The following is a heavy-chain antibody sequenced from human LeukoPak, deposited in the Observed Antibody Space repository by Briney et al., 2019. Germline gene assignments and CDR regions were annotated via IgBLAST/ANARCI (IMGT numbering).Heavy chain of an antibody. V-gene: IGHV4-38-2*02. CDR3: ARHRIGTLWFGELLSRLNWFDP. Sequence: TSETLSLTCTVSGYSISSGYYWGWIRQPPGKGLEWIGSIYHSGSTYYNPSLKSRVTISVDTSKNQFSLKLSSVTAADTAVYYCARHRIGTLWFGELLSRLNWFDPWGQGTLVTVSS. D-gene: IGHD3-10*01. CDR1: GYSISSGYY. J-gene: IGHJ5*02. CDR2: IYHSGST.